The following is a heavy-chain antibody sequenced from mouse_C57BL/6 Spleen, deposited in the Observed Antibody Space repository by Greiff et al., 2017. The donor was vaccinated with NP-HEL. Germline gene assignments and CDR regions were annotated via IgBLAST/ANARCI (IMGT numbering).Heavy chain of an antibody. CDR3: ARSDYYGSSSYWYFDV. CDR2: IYPGSGNT. CDR1: GYTFTDYY. J-gene: IGHJ1*03. D-gene: IGHD1-1*01. V-gene: IGHV1-76*01. Sequence: QVQLKESGAELVRPGASVKLSCKASGYTFTDYYINWVKQRPGQGLEWIARIYPGSGNTYYNEKFKGKATLTAETSSSTAYMQLSSLTSEDSAVYFCARSDYYGSSSYWYFDVWGTGTTVTVSS.